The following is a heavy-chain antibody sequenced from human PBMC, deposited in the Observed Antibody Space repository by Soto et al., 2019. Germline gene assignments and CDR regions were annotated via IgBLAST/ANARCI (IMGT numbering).Heavy chain of an antibody. D-gene: IGHD4-17*01. J-gene: IGHJ2*01. CDR2: ISGSGGTT. CDR1: GFTFSSYA. V-gene: IGHV3-23*01. Sequence: EVQLLESGGGLVQPGGSLRLSCAASGFTFSSYAMSWVRQTPGKGLEWVSTISGSGGTTSYADSVKGRFTISRDNSKNTLYLQVNSLRAEDTAVYYCAKDSVTPNTRYWYFDLWGRGTLVTVSS. CDR3: AKDSVTPNTRYWYFDL.